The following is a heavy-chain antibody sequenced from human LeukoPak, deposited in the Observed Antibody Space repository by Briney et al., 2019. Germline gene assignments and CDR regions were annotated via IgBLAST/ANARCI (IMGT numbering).Heavy chain of an antibody. D-gene: IGHD6-19*01. CDR1: GGSFSGYY. CDR2: INHSGST. CDR3: ARVAFQQWLVQGIDY. J-gene: IGHJ4*02. Sequence: TSETLSLTCAVYGGSFSGYYWSWIRQPPGKGLEWIGEINHSGSTNYNPSLKSRVTISVDTSKNQFSLKLSPMTAADTAVYYCARVAFQQWLVQGIDYWGQGTLVTVSS. V-gene: IGHV4-34*01.